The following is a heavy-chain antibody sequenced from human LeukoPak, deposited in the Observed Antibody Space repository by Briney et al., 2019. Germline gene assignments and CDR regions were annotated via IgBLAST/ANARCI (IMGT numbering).Heavy chain of an antibody. CDR2: INPSGGST. D-gene: IGHD4-17*01. CDR3: ARRVEVDYGDYSDGDYYYMDV. CDR1: GYTFTSYY. V-gene: IGHV1-46*01. Sequence: PGASVKVSCKASGYTFTSYYMHWVRQAPGQGLEWMGIINPSGGSTSYAQKFQGRVTMTRDMSTSTVYMELSSLRSDDTAVYYCARRVEVDYGDYSDGDYYYMDVWGKGTTVTVPS. J-gene: IGHJ6*03.